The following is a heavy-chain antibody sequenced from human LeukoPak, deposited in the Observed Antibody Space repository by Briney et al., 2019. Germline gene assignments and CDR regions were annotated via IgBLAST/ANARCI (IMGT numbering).Heavy chain of an antibody. CDR2: ITTTDTTK. CDR3: ARGGFVFDI. D-gene: IGHD3-10*01. Sequence: PGGSLRLSCAASGFTFGSYEMNWVRQGPGKGLEWISYITTTDTTKYYTDSVKGRFTISRDNAKNSLYLQMHSLRAEDTAVYYCARGGFVFDIWGQGTVVTVSS. CDR1: GFTFGSYE. J-gene: IGHJ3*02. V-gene: IGHV3-48*03.